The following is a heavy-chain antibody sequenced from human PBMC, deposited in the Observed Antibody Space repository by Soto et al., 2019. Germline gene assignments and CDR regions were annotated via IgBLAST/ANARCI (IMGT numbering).Heavy chain of an antibody. D-gene: IGHD4-17*01. CDR1: GYTFTGYG. CDR3: ARCSTDYGDDGLSLKY. CDR2: ISAYNGKT. V-gene: IGHV1-18*01. Sequence: QVQLVQSGAEVKKPGASVKVSCKASGYTFTGYGISWVRQAPGQALEWMGWISAYNGKTIYSQKLQDRVTMTTDASTSTAFMEVENLRSDDTAVYYCARCSTDYGDDGLSLKYWGQGTLVTVSS. J-gene: IGHJ1*01.